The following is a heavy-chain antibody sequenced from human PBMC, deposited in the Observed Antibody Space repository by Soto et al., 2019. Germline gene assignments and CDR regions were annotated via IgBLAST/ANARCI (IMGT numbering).Heavy chain of an antibody. J-gene: IGHJ4*02. D-gene: IGHD2-8*01. CDR3: ARAMANYFDY. CDR1: GGSVSSDDYS. Sequence: QVQLQESGPGLVKPSQTLSVTCTVSGGSVSSDDYSWSWIRQHPGKGLEWIGYIRDSGSTYYNPSLGGRVTISVDTSKNHFSLRLRSVTAADTAVYYCARAMANYFDYWGQGTLVTASS. CDR2: IRDSGST. V-gene: IGHV4-31*03.